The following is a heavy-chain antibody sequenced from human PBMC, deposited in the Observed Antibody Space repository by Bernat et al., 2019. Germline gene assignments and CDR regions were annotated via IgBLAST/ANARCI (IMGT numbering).Heavy chain of an antibody. CDR2: IKSKTDGGTT. D-gene: IGHD3-22*01. J-gene: IGHJ4*02. CDR3: TTPDYYDSSGYYGGDDY. V-gene: IGHV3-15*01. Sequence: EVQLVESGGGLVKPGGSLRLSCAASGFTFSNAWMSWVRQAPWKGLEWVGRIKSKTDGGTTDYAAPVKGRFTISRDDSKNTLYLQMNSLKTEDTAVYYCTTPDYYDSSGYYGGDDYWGQGTLVTVSS. CDR1: GFTFSNAW.